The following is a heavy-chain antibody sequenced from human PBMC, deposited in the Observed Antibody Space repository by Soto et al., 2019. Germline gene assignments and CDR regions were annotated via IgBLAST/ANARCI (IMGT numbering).Heavy chain of an antibody. CDR1: VFTFSSYW. CDR2: INGDGSST. V-gene: IGHV3-74*01. D-gene: IGHD6-13*01. Sequence: VGSLRLSCASSVFTFSSYWMHCVRQAPGKGLVWVSRINGDGSSTSYADSVKGRFTISRDNAENTLFLQMNSLRAEDTAIYYCAGPAFGSSTWYEYWGQGTLVIVSS. J-gene: IGHJ4*02. CDR3: AGPAFGSSTWYEY.